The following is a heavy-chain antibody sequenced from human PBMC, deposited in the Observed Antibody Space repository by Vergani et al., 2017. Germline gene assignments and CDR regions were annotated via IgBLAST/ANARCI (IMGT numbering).Heavy chain of an antibody. CDR2: ISGSGGST. CDR3: AKANRRNSSYDYLYNNHAMEV. Sequence: EVQLLESGGDLVPPGGSLRLSCAASGFTLNHYAMNWVRQAPGKGLEWVSGISGSGGSTYYAGSVKGRFTISRDSSKNTLYLQMNSLSAGDTAVYYCAKANRRNSSYDYLYNNHAMEVWGQGTTVTVS. D-gene: IGHD5-12*01. J-gene: IGHJ6*02. V-gene: IGHV3-23*01. CDR1: GFTLNHYA.